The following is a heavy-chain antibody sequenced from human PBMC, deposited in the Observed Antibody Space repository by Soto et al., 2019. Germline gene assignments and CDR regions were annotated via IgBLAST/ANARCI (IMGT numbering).Heavy chain of an antibody. D-gene: IGHD3-9*01. CDR2: ISAYNGNT. CDR3: ARPQNDILTDSYTNYFDS. V-gene: IGHV1-18*01. J-gene: IGHJ4*02. CDR1: GYTFTNYG. Sequence: QVQLAQSGAEVKKPGASVKVSCKASGYTFTNYGLTWLRQAPGQGPEWVGWISAYNGNTHYAQKLQGRVAMTTDTSTSTAYMELRSLSSDDTAVYYCARPQNDILTDSYTNYFDSWGQGTPVTVSS.